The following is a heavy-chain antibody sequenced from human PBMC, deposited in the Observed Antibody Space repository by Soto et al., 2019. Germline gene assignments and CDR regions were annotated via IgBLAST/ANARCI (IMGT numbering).Heavy chain of an antibody. CDR2: ISPYNDYT. CDR3: ARGGYYDNSWGKLSHYGLDV. Sequence: QVQLAQSANEVKKPGASVRVSCKAAGYTFIRYGIAWVRQAPGQGLEWMGWISPYNDYTVYAQKFQGRISMTADTSTRTVYMNLEGMKSDDTAVYYCARGGYYDNSWGKLSHYGLDVWGQGTSVSVSS. CDR1: GYTFIRYG. D-gene: IGHD3-16*01. J-gene: IGHJ6*02. V-gene: IGHV1-18*01.